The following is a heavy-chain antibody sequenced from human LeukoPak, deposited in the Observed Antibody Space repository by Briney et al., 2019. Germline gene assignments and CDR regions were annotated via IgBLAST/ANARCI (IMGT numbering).Heavy chain of an antibody. D-gene: IGHD3-22*01. J-gene: IGHJ4*02. Sequence: GESLKISFKGSGYSFTSYWIGWVRQMPGKGLEWMGIIYPGDSDTRYSPSFQGQVTISADKSISTAYLQWSSLKASDTAMYYCASSRYDSSGYYFRFDYWGQGTLVTVSS. V-gene: IGHV5-51*01. CDR3: ASSRYDSSGYYFRFDY. CDR1: GYSFTSYW. CDR2: IYPGDSDT.